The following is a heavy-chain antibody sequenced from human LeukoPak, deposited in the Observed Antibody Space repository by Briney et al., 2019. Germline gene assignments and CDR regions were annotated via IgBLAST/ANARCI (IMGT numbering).Heavy chain of an antibody. CDR1: GYSIISGYF. CDR3: AKSGYDYPLYFDY. D-gene: IGHD5-12*01. V-gene: IGHV4-38-2*01. CDR2: IYHSGST. J-gene: IGHJ4*02. Sequence: SETLSLTCAVSGYSIISGYFWGWIRQPPGKGLEWIGTIYHSGSTYYNPSLKSRVTISVDTSKNQFSLKLSSVTAADTAVYFCAKSGYDYPLYFDYGGQGTLVTVSS.